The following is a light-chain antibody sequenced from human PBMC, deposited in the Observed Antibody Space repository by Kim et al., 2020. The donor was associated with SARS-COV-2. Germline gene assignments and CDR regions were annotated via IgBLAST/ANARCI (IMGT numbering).Light chain of an antibody. V-gene: IGKV1-16*02. CDR2: DAS. CDR3: QQYNTFPWT. CDR1: QDIRNH. J-gene: IGKJ1*01. Sequence: ASVGDRVTITGRASQDIRNHLAWFQQRPGKAPKSLIYDASSLQSGVPSKFSGTGSGTNFILTISSLQPEDFATYYCQQYNTFPWTFGQGTKVDIK.